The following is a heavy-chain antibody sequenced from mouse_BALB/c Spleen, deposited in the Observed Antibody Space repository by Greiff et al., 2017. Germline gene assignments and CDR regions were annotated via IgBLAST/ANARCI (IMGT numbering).Heavy chain of an antibody. CDR3: ARDRGGYYDAMDY. Sequence: DVHLVESGGGLVQPGGSLRLSCATSGFTFTDYYMSWVRQPPGKALEWLGFIRNKANGYTTEYSASVKGRFTISRDNSQSILYLQMNTLRAEDSATYYCARDRGGYYDAMDYWGQGTSVTVSS. CDR2: IRNKANGYTT. J-gene: IGHJ4*01. D-gene: IGHD2-2*01. CDR1: GFTFTDYY. V-gene: IGHV7-3*02.